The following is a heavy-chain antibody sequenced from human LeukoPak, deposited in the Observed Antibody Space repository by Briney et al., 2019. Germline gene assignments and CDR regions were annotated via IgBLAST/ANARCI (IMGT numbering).Heavy chain of an antibody. J-gene: IGHJ4*02. CDR1: GGSISSYY. V-gene: IGHV4-59*01. Sequence: SETLSLTCTVSGGSISSYYWSWIRQPPGKGLEWIGYIYYSGSTNYNPPLKSRVTISVDTSKNQFSLKLSSVTAADTAVYYCARGEAPDQYPLYDYWGQGTLVTVSS. CDR3: ARGEAPDQYPLYDY. D-gene: IGHD1-14*01. CDR2: IYYSGST.